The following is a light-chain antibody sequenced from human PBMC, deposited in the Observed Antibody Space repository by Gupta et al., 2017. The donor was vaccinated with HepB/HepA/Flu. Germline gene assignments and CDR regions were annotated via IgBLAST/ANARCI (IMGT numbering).Light chain of an antibody. CDR1: QSVSSSN. CDR2: GAS. CDR3: QQYGSSPLYT. V-gene: IGKV3-20*01. Sequence: EIVLTQSPDTLSLSPGERATLSCRASQSVSSSNLAWYQQTPGQAPRLLIYGASGRATGIPDRFSGSGSGTDFTLTISRLEPEDFAVYSCQQYGSSPLYTFGQGTKLEIK. J-gene: IGKJ2*01.